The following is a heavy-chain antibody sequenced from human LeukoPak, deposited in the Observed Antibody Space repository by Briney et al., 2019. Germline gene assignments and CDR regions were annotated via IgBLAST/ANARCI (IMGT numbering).Heavy chain of an antibody. D-gene: IGHD3-9*01. CDR3: ARGNLHSSLFTGYRGDAFDI. CDR2: IFTSGST. V-gene: IGHV4-61*02. CDR1: GGSISSGSYY. J-gene: IGHJ3*02. Sequence: PSQTLSLTCTVSGGSISSGSYYWSWIRQPAGKGLEWIGRIFTSGSTNYNPSLKSLVTISVDTSKNQFSLKLSSVTAADTAVYYCARGNLHSSLFTGYRGDAFDIWGQGTMVTVSS.